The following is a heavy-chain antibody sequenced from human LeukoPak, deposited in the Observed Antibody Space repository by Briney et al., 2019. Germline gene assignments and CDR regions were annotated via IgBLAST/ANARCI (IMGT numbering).Heavy chain of an antibody. CDR3: ARAPRYYYDSSGYPDY. CDR2: INSDGSST. Sequence: PEGSLRLSCAASGFTFSSYWMHWVRQAPGKGLVWVSRINSDGSSTSYADSVKGRFTISRDNAKNTLYLQMNSLRAEDTAVYYCARAPRYYYDSSGYPDYWGQGTLVTVSS. D-gene: IGHD3-22*01. J-gene: IGHJ4*02. CDR1: GFTFSSYW. V-gene: IGHV3-74*01.